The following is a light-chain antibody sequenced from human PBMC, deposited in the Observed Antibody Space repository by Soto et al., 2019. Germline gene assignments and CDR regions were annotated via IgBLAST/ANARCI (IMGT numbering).Light chain of an antibody. J-gene: IGLJ1*01. Sequence: SALTQPASVSGSPGQSITISCTGTSSDVGGFNYVSWYQQHPGKAPKLLIFDVYSRPSGISNRFSGSKPGNTASLTISGLQAEDEADYYCSSYTTSSSYVFGAGTKVTVL. V-gene: IGLV2-14*01. CDR2: DVY. CDR1: SSDVGGFNY. CDR3: SSYTTSSSYV.